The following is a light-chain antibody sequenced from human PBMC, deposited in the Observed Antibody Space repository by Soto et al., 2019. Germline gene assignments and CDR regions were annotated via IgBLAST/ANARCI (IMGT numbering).Light chain of an antibody. J-gene: IGKJ2*01. CDR1: QSVLFSSNNQNY. CDR2: WAS. Sequence: DIVMTQSPDSLAVSLGERATINCKSSQSVLFSSNNQNYLAWYQQKPGQPPKLLIYWASVRESGVPDRFSGSGSGTDFTLHISSLQAEDVAVYYCQEYYSTPPAYTFGQGTKLEIK. V-gene: IGKV4-1*01. CDR3: QEYYSTPPAYT.